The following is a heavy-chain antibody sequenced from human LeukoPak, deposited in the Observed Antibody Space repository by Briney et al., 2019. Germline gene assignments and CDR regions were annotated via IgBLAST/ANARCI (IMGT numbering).Heavy chain of an antibody. CDR2: IHYSGST. CDR1: GGSFSSGSYY. J-gene: IGHJ6*02. V-gene: IGHV4-30-4*08. CDR3: ARGYGDYGLHYYYYGMDV. D-gene: IGHD4-17*01. Sequence: SETLSFTCNVSGGSFSSGSYYWSWIRQPPGKGLEWIGYIHYSGSTYYNPSLKSRVTISVDTSKNQFSLKLSSVTAADTAVYYCARGYGDYGLHYYYYGMDVWGQGTTVTVSS.